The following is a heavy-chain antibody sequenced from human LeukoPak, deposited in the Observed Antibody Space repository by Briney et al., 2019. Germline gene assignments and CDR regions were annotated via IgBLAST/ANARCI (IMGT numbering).Heavy chain of an antibody. CDR1: GGSISSSNYY. J-gene: IGHJ4*02. CDR2: IHYTGST. D-gene: IGHD2-2*01. V-gene: IGHV4-39*02. CDR3: ARSGYCSSTTCYRLDF. Sequence: SETLSLTCTVSGGSISSSNYYWGWIRQPPGEGLEWIGNIHYTGSTYYNPSLQSRVTISVDTSKNHFSLKLSSVTAADTALYYCARSGYCSSTTCYRLDFWGQGTLVTVSS.